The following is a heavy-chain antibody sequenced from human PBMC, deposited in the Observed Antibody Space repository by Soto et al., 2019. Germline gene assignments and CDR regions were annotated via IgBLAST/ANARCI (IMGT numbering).Heavy chain of an antibody. CDR1: GGTFSTNA. V-gene: IGHV1-69*01. CDR2: IIPISGTP. J-gene: IGHJ6*02. Sequence: QVQLVQSGAEVKKPGSSVRVSCRASGGTFSTNAISWVRQAPGQGLDWIGGIIPISGTPNYAQKFQGRVTIAADESTSTAYMELSSLRSEDTAVYYCATGEGDILAEKHAYYYDMDVWGQGTTVTVSS. D-gene: IGHD3-9*01. CDR3: ATGEGDILAEKHAYYYDMDV.